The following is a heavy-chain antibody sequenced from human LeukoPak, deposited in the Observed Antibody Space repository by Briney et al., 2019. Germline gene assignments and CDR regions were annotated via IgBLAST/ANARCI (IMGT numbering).Heavy chain of an antibody. J-gene: IGHJ5*02. V-gene: IGHV4-61*02. CDR2: IYTSGST. CDR1: GGSISSSSYY. CDR3: ARAPMYSSSSLWFDP. Sequence: PSETLSLTCTVSGGSISSSSYYWGWIRQPAGKGLEWIGRIYTSGSTNYNPSLKSRVTISVDTSKNQFSLKLSSVTAADTAVYYCARAPMYSSSSLWFDPWGQGTLVTVSS. D-gene: IGHD6-6*01.